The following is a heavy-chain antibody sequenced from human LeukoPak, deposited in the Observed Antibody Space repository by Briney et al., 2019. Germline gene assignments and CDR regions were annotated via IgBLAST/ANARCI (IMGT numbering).Heavy chain of an antibody. CDR3: AYCNNPYYYDSSGYYQPDY. Sequence: GGSLRLSCAASGFTFSGSAVHWVRQASGKGLEWVGRIRSKPNGHATAYGASVRGRFTISRDDSKNTAYLQMNSLRAEDTAVYYCAYCNNPYYYDSSGYYQPDYWGQGTLVTVSS. J-gene: IGHJ4*02. CDR2: IRSKPNGHAT. CDR1: GFTFSGSA. V-gene: IGHV3-73*01. D-gene: IGHD3-22*01.